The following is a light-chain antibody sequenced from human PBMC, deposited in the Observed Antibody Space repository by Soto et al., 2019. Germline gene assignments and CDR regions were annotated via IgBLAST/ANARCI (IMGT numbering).Light chain of an antibody. Sequence: QSVLTQPPSVSGAPGQRVTMSCSGSSSNIGAGYDVHWYQQVPGTAPKLLIYGNNNRPSGISDRFSGSTSGTSASLAITGLQADDEADYYCETWDSSVSALVFGGGTKLTVL. J-gene: IGLJ2*01. CDR1: SSNIGAGYD. CDR3: ETWDSSVSALV. CDR2: GNN. V-gene: IGLV1-40*01.